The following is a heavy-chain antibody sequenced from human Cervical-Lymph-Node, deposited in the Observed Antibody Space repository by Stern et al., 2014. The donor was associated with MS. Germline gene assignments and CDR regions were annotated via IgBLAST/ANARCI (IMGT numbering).Heavy chain of an antibody. J-gene: IGHJ4*02. CDR1: GFTFSSYS. D-gene: IGHD6-19*01. CDR2: ISFDRSIK. Sequence: VQLVESGGGVVQPGRSLRLSCTASGFTFSSYSFHWVRQAPGKGLRWVALISFDRSIKYFADSVKGRFTISRDNSKDTLYLQMNSLRTEDTAVYYCAREPATPLPITVAGSFDYWGQGTLVTVSS. V-gene: IGHV3-30*04. CDR3: AREPATPLPITVAGSFDY.